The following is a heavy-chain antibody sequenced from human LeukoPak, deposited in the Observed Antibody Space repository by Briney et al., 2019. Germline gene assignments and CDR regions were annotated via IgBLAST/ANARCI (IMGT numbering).Heavy chain of an antibody. D-gene: IGHD7-27*01. J-gene: IGHJ4*02. Sequence: PGGSLRLSCAASGFTFSNYWMHWVRQAPGKGLVWVSRINSDGSSTTYADSVKGRFAISRDNAKNTLFLQVSSLRAEDTAVYYCARAPTNWVYFDSWGQGTLVTASA. CDR1: GFTFSNYW. CDR2: INSDGSST. CDR3: ARAPTNWVYFDS. V-gene: IGHV3-74*01.